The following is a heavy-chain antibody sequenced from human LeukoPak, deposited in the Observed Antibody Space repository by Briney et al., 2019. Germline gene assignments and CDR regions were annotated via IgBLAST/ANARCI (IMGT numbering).Heavy chain of an antibody. Sequence: PGRSLRLSCAASGFIFDDYAMHWVRQAPGKGLEWVSGISWNSGSIGYADSVKGRFTISRDNAKNSLYLQMNSLRAEDMALYYCAKSLSSGWYSAIDYWGQGTLVTVSS. CDR3: AKSLSSGWYSAIDY. CDR1: GFIFDDYA. J-gene: IGHJ4*02. CDR2: ISWNSGSI. D-gene: IGHD6-19*01. V-gene: IGHV3-9*03.